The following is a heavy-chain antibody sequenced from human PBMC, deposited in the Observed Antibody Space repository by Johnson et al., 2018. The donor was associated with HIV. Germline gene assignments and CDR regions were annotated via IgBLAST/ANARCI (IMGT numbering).Heavy chain of an antibody. CDR2: IRYDGSNK. J-gene: IGHJ3*02. Sequence: VQLVESGGGLIQPGGSLRLSCAASGFTVSSNYMSWVRQAPGKGLEWVAFIRYDGSNKYYADSVKGRFTISRDNSKNTLYLQMNSLRAVDTAVYYCAKERQLVRAFDIWGQGTMVTVSS. D-gene: IGHD6-6*01. CDR3: AKERQLVRAFDI. CDR1: GFTVSSNY. V-gene: IGHV3-30*02.